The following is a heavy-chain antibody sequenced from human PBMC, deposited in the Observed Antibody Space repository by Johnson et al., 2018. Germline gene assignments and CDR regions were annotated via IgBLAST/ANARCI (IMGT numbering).Heavy chain of an antibody. Sequence: VQLQESGGGLVQPGGSLRLSCAASEFTFSSYPMAGVRQAPGKGLEWVSSITSTGRHTYYAGSVKGRFTISRDNSKNMLFLQMHGLSAADTAVYYCAKGSGYYGGTGYMDVWGKGTTVTVSS. CDR2: ITSTGRHT. CDR3: AKGSGYYGGTGYMDV. V-gene: IGHV3-23*01. D-gene: IGHD3-3*01. J-gene: IGHJ6*03. CDR1: EFTFSSYP.